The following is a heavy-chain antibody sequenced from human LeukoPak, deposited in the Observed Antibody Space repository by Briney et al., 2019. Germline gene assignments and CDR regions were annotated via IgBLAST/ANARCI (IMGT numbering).Heavy chain of an antibody. CDR1: GFTFNTYA. D-gene: IGHD1-26*01. J-gene: IGHJ4*02. V-gene: IGHV3-23*01. CDR3: VKDEAFSYYYFGY. Sequence: PGGSLRLSCAAAGFTFNTYAMSWGRHAPGKGLEWVSGIGANGASTYYADSVKCRFTISRDNSKNTLYLQMSSLTAEDTAVYYCVKDEAFSYYYFGYWGQGTMVTVSS. CDR2: IGANGAST.